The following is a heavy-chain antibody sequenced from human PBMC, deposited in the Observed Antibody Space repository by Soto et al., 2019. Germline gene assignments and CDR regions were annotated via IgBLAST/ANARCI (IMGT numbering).Heavy chain of an antibody. D-gene: IGHD5-12*01. CDR2: IWYDGSLQ. CDR1: GFSFENYG. Sequence: QVQMVESGGGVVQPGRSLRLSCAASGFSFENYGMHWVRQAPGRGLEWVAIIWYDGSLQYYAAAVKGRFTISRDNSKKPLYLEMNSLRAEDKAVYYCANLWGDGYNLGQDYNGMDVWGQGTTVIVSS. V-gene: IGHV3-33*06. J-gene: IGHJ6*02. CDR3: ANLWGDGYNLGQDYNGMDV.